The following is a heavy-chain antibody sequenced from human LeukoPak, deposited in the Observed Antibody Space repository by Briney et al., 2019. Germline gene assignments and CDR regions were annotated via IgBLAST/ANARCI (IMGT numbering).Heavy chain of an antibody. CDR2: ISTSGST. CDR3: ARGGRWLRRPFDY. Sequence: PSETLSLTCTVSGGSINNYYWSWIRQPAGKGLECIGRISTSGSTNYNPSLKSRVTISVDTSKNQFSLKLSSVTAADTAVYYCARGGRWLRRPFDYWGQGTLVTVSS. D-gene: IGHD5-12*01. CDR1: GGSINNYY. J-gene: IGHJ4*02. V-gene: IGHV4-4*07.